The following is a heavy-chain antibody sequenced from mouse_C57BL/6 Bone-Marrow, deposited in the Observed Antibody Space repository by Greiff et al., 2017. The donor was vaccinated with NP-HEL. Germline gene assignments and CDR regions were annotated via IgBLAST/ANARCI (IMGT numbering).Heavy chain of an antibody. Sequence: VQLVESDAELVKPGASVKISCKVSGYTFTDHTIHWMKQRPEQGLEWIGYIYPRDGSTKYNEKFKGKATLTADKSSSTAYMQLNSLTSEDSAVYFCAREKFYYGSSYAAWFAYWGQGTLVTVSA. CDR1: GYTFTDHT. D-gene: IGHD1-1*01. CDR2: IYPRDGST. V-gene: IGHV1-78*01. J-gene: IGHJ3*01. CDR3: AREKFYYGSSYAAWFAY.